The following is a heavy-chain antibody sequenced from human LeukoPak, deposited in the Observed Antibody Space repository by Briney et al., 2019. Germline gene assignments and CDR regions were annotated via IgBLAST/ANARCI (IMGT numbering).Heavy chain of an antibody. V-gene: IGHV1-69*04. CDR2: IIPILGIT. J-gene: IGHJ4*02. D-gene: IGHD2-8*01. CDR1: GGTFSSYA. CDR3: AGDYCTNGVCYNFDY. Sequence: SVKVSCKASGGTFSSYAISWVRQAPGQGLEWMGRIIPILGITNYAQKFQGRVTITADKSTSTAYMELSSLRSEDTAVYYCAGDYCTNGVCYNFDYWGQGTLVTVSS.